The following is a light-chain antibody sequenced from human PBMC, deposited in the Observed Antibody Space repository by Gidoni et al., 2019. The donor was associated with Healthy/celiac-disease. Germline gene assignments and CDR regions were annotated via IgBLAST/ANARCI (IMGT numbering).Light chain of an antibody. Sequence: QSALTPPASVSGSPGQSITISCTGTSSDVGSYNLVSWYQQHPGKAPKLMIYEVSKRPSGVSNRFSGSKSGNTASLTISGLQAEDEADYYCCSYAGSSTRWVFGGGTKLTVL. CDR3: CSYAGSSTRWV. CDR1: SSDVGSYNL. J-gene: IGLJ3*02. CDR2: EVS. V-gene: IGLV2-23*02.